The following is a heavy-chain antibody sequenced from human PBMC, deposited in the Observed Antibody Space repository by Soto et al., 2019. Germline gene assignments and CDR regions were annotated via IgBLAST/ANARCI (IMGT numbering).Heavy chain of an antibody. V-gene: IGHV3-23*01. CDR2: ISGSGGST. J-gene: IGHJ4*02. CDR3: AKGLYYGSGRELGDY. Sequence: GGSLRLSCAASGFTFSSYAMSWVRQAPGKGLEWVSAISGSGGSTYYADSVKGRFTISRDNSKNTLYLQMNSLRAEDTAVYYCAKGLYYGSGRELGDYWGQGTLVTVSS. D-gene: IGHD3-10*01. CDR1: GFTFSSYA.